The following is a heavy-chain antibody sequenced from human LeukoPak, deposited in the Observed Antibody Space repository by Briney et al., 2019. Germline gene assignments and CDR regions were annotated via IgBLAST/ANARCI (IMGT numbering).Heavy chain of an antibody. CDR2: ISAYNGNT. Sequence: ASVKVACKASGYTFSDYYMHWVRHAPGQGVEWMGWISAYNGNTNYAQKLQGRVTMTTDTSTSTAYMELRSLRSDDTAVYYCARSNPGIVVVTAGFNYWGQGTLVTVSS. D-gene: IGHD2-21*02. CDR1: GYTFSDYY. CDR3: ARSNPGIVVVTAGFNY. V-gene: IGHV1-18*04. J-gene: IGHJ4*02.